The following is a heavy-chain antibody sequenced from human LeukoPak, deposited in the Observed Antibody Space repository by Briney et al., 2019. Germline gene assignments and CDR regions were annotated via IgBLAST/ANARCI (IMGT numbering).Heavy chain of an antibody. CDR1: GGFTSSAPYF. CDR2: IGPGGST. D-gene: IGHD2-21*01. Sequence: SESVSLTCSVSGGFTSSAPYFWSWIRQSPGQGPQWIGDIGPGGSTHSDPSLSGRVAISLDKSRNHFTLIVTAVTAGDTAFYYCARKGPEHLPTYFDHGGRGILVTVPS. V-gene: IGHV4-30-2*06. CDR3: ARKGPEHLPTYFDH. J-gene: IGHJ4*02.